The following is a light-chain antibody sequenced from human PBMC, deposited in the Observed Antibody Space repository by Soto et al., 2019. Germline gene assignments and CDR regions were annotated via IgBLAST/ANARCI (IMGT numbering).Light chain of an antibody. CDR1: SSDVGGFNY. CDR2: EVR. J-gene: IGLJ1*01. CDR3: SSYTSSSSGV. Sequence: QSVLTQPASVSGSPGQSITISCTGTSSDVGGFNYVSWYQQHPGKTPKLLIYEVRSRPSGVSNRFSGSKSGNTASLTISGLQAGDEADYYRSSYTSSSSGVFGTGTKVTVL. V-gene: IGLV2-14*01.